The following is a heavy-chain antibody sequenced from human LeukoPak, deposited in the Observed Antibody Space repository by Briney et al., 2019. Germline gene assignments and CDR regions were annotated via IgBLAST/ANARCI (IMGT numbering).Heavy chain of an antibody. J-gene: IGHJ5*02. CDR3: ARGISGQLVPHNWFDP. CDR1: GFTFSGYS. D-gene: IGHD6-13*01. V-gene: IGHV3-48*02. CDR2: ISSGSSTI. Sequence: PGGSLRLSCAVSGFTFSGYSMNWVRQAPGRGLEWVSYISSGSSTIYYADSVKGRFTISRDNAKNSLYLQMNSLRDEDTAVYYCARGISGQLVPHNWFDPWGQGTLVTVSS.